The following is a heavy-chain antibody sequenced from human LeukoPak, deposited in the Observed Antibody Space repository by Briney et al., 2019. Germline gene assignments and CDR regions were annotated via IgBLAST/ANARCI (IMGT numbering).Heavy chain of an antibody. D-gene: IGHD1-26*01. J-gene: IGHJ3*02. CDR2: INHSGST. V-gene: IGHV4-34*01. CDR3: AREGWGRIVGATKDAFDI. Sequence: SETLSLTCTVYGASVSGYYWSWIRQSPGKGLEWIGEINHSGSTNSNPSLKSRVTISVDTSKNQFSLKLNSVTAADTAVYYCAREGWGRIVGATKDAFDIWGQGTMVTVSS. CDR1: GASVSGYY.